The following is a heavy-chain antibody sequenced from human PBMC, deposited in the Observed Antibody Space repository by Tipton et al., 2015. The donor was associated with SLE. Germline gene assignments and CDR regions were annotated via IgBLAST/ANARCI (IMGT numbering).Heavy chain of an antibody. CDR2: IYTSGST. V-gene: IGHV4-4*08. Sequence: TLSLTCTVSGGSISSYYWSWIRQPPGKGLEWIGYIYTSGSTYYNPSLKSRVTISVDTSKNQFSLKLSSVTAADTAVYYYSTYYYDSSGYRDAFDIWGQGTMVTVSS. D-gene: IGHD3-22*01. J-gene: IGHJ3*02. CDR1: GGSISSYY. CDR3: STYYYDSSGYRDAFDI.